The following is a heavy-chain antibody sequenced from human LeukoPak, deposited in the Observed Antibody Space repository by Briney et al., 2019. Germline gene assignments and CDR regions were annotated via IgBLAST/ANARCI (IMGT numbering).Heavy chain of an antibody. D-gene: IGHD2-21*02. J-gene: IGHJ4*02. V-gene: IGHV4-34*01. CDR3: TRMTAGRDY. Sequence: PSETLSLTSAVSGVSFNDYYWSWVRQTPGKGLEWIGEINHSGYTNDSPSLKSRVTLSIDTSRKQFPLNLRSVTVADTGIYYCTRMTAGRDYWGQGTLVTVSS. CDR1: GVSFNDYY. CDR2: INHSGYT.